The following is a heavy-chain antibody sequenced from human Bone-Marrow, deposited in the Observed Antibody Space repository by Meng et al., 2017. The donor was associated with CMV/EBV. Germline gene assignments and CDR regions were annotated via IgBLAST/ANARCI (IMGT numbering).Heavy chain of an antibody. CDR2: INHSGST. J-gene: IGHJ5*02. Sequence: SETLSLTCAAYGGSFSGYYWSWIRQPPGKGLERIGAINHSGSTNYNPSLKSRVTISVDTSKNQFSLMRSSVTAADTAVYYCASLAPRWLQSGEWFDPWVQGTLVTVSS. CDR1: GGSFSGYY. D-gene: IGHD5-24*01. V-gene: IGHV4-34*01. CDR3: ASLAPRWLQSGEWFDP.